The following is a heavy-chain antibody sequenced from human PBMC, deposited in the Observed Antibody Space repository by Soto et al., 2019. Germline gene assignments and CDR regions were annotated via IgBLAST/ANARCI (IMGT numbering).Heavy chain of an antibody. Sequence: GGSLRLSCAASGFTFSSYGMHWVRQAPGKGLEWVAVISYDGSNKYYADSVKGRFTISRDNSKNTLYLQMNSLRAEDTAVYYCEPWFDAFDYWGQGTLVTVS. V-gene: IGHV3-30*03. CDR3: EPWFDAFDY. J-gene: IGHJ4*02. D-gene: IGHD3-10*01. CDR1: GFTFSSYG. CDR2: ISYDGSNK.